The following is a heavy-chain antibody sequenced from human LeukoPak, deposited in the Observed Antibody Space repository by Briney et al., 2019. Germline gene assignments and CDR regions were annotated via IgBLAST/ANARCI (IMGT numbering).Heavy chain of an antibody. J-gene: IGHJ6*03. CDR2: VSGSGRGENT. D-gene: IGHD2-15*01. CDR3: AKESCSGGSCYYYYYYMDV. CDR1: GFTFSSSA. Sequence: GGSLRLSCAASGFTFSSSAMSWVRQAPGKGLEWVSNVSGSGRGENTYYADSVKGRFTISRDNSKNTLILQMNSLRAEDTAVYYCAKESCSGGSCYYYYYYMDVWGKGTTVTISS. V-gene: IGHV3-23*01.